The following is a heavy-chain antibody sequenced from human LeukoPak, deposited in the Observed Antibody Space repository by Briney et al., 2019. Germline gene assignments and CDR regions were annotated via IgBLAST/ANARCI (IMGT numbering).Heavy chain of an antibody. CDR2: INSDGSST. J-gene: IGHJ3*02. CDR1: GFTFSSYW. D-gene: IGHD3-10*01. Sequence: PGGSLRLSCAASGFTFSSYWMQWVREAPGKGLVWVSRINSDGSSTSYADSVKGRFTISRDNAKNTLYLQMNSLRAEDTAVYYCAREHYTMVRGVIPTDAFDIWGQGTMVTVSS. CDR3: AREHYTMVRGVIPTDAFDI. V-gene: IGHV3-74*01.